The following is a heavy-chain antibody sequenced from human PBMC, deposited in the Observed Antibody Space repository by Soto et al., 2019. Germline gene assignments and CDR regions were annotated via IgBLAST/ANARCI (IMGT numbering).Heavy chain of an antibody. V-gene: IGHV3-21*01. CDR2: ISGSSTYI. Sequence: GGSLRLSCVGSGFTFSNYKMNWVRQAPGQGLEWVSSISGSSTYIYYADSVRGRFTISRDNAKNSVHLQMNSLRVEDTAVYFCAREELPPGTSFNSWFDPWGQGTLVTVSS. CDR1: GFTFSNYK. J-gene: IGHJ5*02. D-gene: IGHD1-1*01. CDR3: AREELPPGTSFNSWFDP.